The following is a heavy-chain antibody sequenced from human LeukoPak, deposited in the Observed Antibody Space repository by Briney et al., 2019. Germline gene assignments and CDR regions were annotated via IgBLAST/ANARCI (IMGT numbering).Heavy chain of an antibody. CDR3: ARDSAQAFDY. Sequence: GGTLRLSCAASGFTVSSNYMSWVRQAPGKGLEWVSVIYSGGSTYYADSVKGRFTISRDTSKNTLYLQMNSLRAEDTAVYYCARDSAQAFDYWGQGTLVTVSS. CDR1: GFTVSSNY. J-gene: IGHJ4*02. V-gene: IGHV3-66*01. CDR2: IYSGGST.